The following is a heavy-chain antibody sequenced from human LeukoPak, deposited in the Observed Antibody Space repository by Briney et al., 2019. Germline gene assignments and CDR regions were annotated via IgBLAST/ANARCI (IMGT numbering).Heavy chain of an antibody. D-gene: IGHD5-18*01. CDR2: IYYSGST. V-gene: IGHV4-59*08. J-gene: IGHJ6*03. CDR3: ARGRSYGFLRDHYYMDV. Sequence: SETLSLTCTVSGGSISSYYWSWIRQPPGKGLEWIGYIYYSGSTNYNPSLKSRVTISVDTSKNQFSLKLSSVTAADTAVYYCARGRSYGFLRDHYYMDVWGKGTTVTVSS. CDR1: GGSISSYY.